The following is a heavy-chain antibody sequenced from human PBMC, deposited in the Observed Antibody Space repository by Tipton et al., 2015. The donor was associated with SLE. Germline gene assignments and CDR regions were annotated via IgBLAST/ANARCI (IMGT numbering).Heavy chain of an antibody. CDR2: INHSGST. CDR3: ARGVLGGSYPY. V-gene: IGHV4-34*01. Sequence: TLSLTCAVYGGSFNDYYWNWIRQPPGKGLEWIGEINHSGSTNYNPSLKSRVTISVDTSKNQFSLKLSSVTAADTAVYYCARGVLGGSYPYWGQGTLVTVSS. CDR1: GGSFNDYY. J-gene: IGHJ4*02. D-gene: IGHD1-26*01.